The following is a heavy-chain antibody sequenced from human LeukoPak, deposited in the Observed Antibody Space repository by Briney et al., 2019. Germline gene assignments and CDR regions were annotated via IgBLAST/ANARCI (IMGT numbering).Heavy chain of an antibody. J-gene: IGHJ4*02. D-gene: IGHD5-12*01. V-gene: IGHV4-34*01. CDR2: INHSGST. CDR3: ARAYSGYDSTDRKYYFDY. Sequence: SETLSFTCAVYGGSFSGYYWSWIRQPPGNGLEWVGEINHSGSTNYNPSLKSRVTISVDTSKNQFSLKLSSVTAADTAVYYCARAYSGYDSTDRKYYFDYWGQGTLVTVSS. CDR1: GGSFSGYY.